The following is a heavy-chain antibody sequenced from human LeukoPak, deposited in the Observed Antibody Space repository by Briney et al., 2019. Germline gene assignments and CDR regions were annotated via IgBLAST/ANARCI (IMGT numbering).Heavy chain of an antibody. CDR3: AKDPYDSSGYLGFY. V-gene: IGHV3-23*01. Sequence: GGSLRLSCAASGFTFSSYGMSWVRQAPGKGLEWVSAISGSGGSTYYADSVKGRFTISRDNSKNTLYLQMNSLRAEDTAVYYCAKDPYDSSGYLGFYWGQGTLVTVSS. D-gene: IGHD3-22*01. CDR2: ISGSGGST. CDR1: GFTFSSYG. J-gene: IGHJ4*02.